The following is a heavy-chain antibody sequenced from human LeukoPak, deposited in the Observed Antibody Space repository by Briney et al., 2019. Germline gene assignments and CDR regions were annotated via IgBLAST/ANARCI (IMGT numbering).Heavy chain of an antibody. CDR1: GGSISSSSYY. J-gene: IGHJ5*02. V-gene: IGHV4-39*01. CDR2: IYYSGST. CDR3: ATLYVSGGGWFDP. Sequence: PSETLSLTCTVSGGSISSSSYYWGWIRQPPGKGLEWIGSIYYSGSTYYNSSLKSRVTILVDTPKNQFSLKLSSMTAADTAVYYCATLYVSGGGWFDPWGQGTLVTVSS. D-gene: IGHD2-8*02.